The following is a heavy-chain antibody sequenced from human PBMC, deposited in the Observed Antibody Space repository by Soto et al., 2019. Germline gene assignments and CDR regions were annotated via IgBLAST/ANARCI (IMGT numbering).Heavy chain of an antibody. CDR3: ARGYCSGGNCYSGMDV. CDR1: GGTFSTHA. J-gene: IGHJ6*02. Sequence: QVQLVQSGAEVKKPGSSMKVSCKASGGTFSTHAIIWVRQAPGHGLEWMGGIIPISGTTYYTQKFQGRVTITADEPTSTAFMELSSLKSEDTAVFYCARGYCSGGNCYSGMDVWGQGTMVTVSS. CDR2: IIPISGTT. V-gene: IGHV1-69*01. D-gene: IGHD2-15*01.